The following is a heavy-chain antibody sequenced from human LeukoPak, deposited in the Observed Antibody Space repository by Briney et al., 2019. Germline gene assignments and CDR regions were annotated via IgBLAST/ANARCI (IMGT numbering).Heavy chain of an antibody. Sequence: GGSLRLSCAASGFSFRSYNMNWARQAPGKGLEWVSSVSTTSNYIYYANSLRGRFTISRDDATDSLYLQINSLRPDDTAVYYCAREAAGGTHFDHWGQGTLVTVS. CDR1: GFSFRSYN. D-gene: IGHD2-15*01. V-gene: IGHV3-21*01. J-gene: IGHJ4*02. CDR3: AREAAGGTHFDH. CDR2: VSTTSNYI.